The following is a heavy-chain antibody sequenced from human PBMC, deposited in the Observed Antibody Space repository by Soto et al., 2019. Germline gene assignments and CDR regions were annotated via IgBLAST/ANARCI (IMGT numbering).Heavy chain of an antibody. D-gene: IGHD2-2*01. CDR2: IYPGDSDT. CDR1: GYSFTSYW. CDR3: ARLGDYCSSTSCHYYYLRYGR. Sequence: GESLKISCKGSGYSFTSYWIGWVRQMPGKGLEWMGIIYPGDSDTRYSPSFQGQVTISADKSISTAYLQWSSLKASDTAMYYCARLGDYCSSTSCHYYYLRYGRLGPRDHGHRLL. J-gene: IGHJ6*02. V-gene: IGHV5-51*01.